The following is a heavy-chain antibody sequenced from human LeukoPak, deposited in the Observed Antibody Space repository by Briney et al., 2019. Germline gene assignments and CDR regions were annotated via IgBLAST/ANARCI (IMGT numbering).Heavy chain of an antibody. J-gene: IGHJ5*02. CDR1: GYTFTGYY. CDR2: INPNSGGT. D-gene: IGHD3-10*01. V-gene: IGHV1-2*02. CDR3: ARDSCYYGSGSCKLSWFDP. Sequence: ASVKVSCKASGYTFTGYYMHWVRQAPGQGLEGMGWINPNSGGTNYAQKFQGRVTMTRHTSISTAYMELSRLRSDDTAVYYCARDSCYYGSGSCKLSWFDPWGQGTLVTVSS.